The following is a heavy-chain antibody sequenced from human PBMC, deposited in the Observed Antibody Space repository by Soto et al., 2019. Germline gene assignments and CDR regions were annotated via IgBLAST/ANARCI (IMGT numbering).Heavy chain of an antibody. CDR3: ARGKDIVVVVAATPSGNYFDY. V-gene: IGHV4-34*01. D-gene: IGHD2-15*01. CDR1: GGSFSGYY. Sequence: QVQLQQWGAGLLKPSETLSLTCAVYGGSFSGYYWSWIRQPPGKGLEWIGEINHSGSTNYNPSLKSRVALSVDTSTNQFSLKLSSVTAADTAVYYCARGKDIVVVVAATPSGNYFDYWGQGTLVTVSS. J-gene: IGHJ4*02. CDR2: INHSGST.